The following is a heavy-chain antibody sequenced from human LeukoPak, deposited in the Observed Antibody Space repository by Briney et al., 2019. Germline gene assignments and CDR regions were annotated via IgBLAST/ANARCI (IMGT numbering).Heavy chain of an antibody. CDR3: GRGGGSYSDGAFDI. CDR1: GGTFSSYA. Sequence: GSSVKVSCKASGGTFSSYAISWVRQAPGQGLEWMGRIIPIFGIANYAQKFQGRVTITADKSTSTAYMELSSLRSEDTAVYYCGRGGGSYSDGAFDIWGQGTMVTVSS. V-gene: IGHV1-69*04. J-gene: IGHJ3*02. D-gene: IGHD1-26*01. CDR2: IIPIFGIA.